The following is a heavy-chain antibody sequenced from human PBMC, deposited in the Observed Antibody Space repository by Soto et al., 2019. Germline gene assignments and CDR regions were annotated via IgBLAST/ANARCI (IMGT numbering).Heavy chain of an antibody. J-gene: IGHJ6*02. V-gene: IGHV3-21*06. CDR3: ARDLGGGAHYGMDV. D-gene: IGHD3-16*01. CDR1: GFTFETSS. Sequence: EVKLVQSGGGLVKPGGSLRLSCAASGFTFETSSINCLRQTPGKGLEWVASISATSLYIYYADSVRGRFTISRENAKNTVFLQMDGLTAEATAIYFCARDLGGGAHYGMDVWGQGTTVTVSS. CDR2: ISATSLYI.